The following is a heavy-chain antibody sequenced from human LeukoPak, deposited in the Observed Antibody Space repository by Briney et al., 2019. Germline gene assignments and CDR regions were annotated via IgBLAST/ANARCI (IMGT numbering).Heavy chain of an antibody. CDR2: IIPIFGTA. D-gene: IGHD3-3*01. CDR3: ARGPFVLRFLEWPISGSFDY. V-gene: IGHV1-69*05. Sequence: SVKVSCKASGGTFSSYAISWVRQAPGQGLEWMGGIIPIFGTANYAQKFQGRVTITTDESTSTAYMELSRLRSDDTAVYYCARGPFVLRFLEWPISGSFDYWGQGTLVTVSS. CDR1: GGTFSSYA. J-gene: IGHJ4*02.